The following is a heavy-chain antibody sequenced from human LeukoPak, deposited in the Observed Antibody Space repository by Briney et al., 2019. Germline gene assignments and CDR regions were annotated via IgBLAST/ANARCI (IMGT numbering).Heavy chain of an antibody. D-gene: IGHD6-6*01. Sequence: ASVKVSCKASGYTFTGYYMHWVRQAPGQGLEWMGWINPNSGGTNYAQKFQGRVTMTRDTSISTAYMELSRLRSDDTAVYYCASPSAYSSSSLYYYYGIDVWGQGTTVTVSS. V-gene: IGHV1-2*02. J-gene: IGHJ6*02. CDR3: ASPSAYSSSSLYYYYGIDV. CDR1: GYTFTGYY. CDR2: INPNSGGT.